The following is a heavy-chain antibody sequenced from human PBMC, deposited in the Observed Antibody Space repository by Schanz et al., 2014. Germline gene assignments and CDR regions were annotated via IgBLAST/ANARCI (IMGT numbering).Heavy chain of an antibody. CDR3: ARVALPGYSSPRDAFDI. Sequence: EVHLVESGGGLVQPGGSLRLSCGSSGFTFSPYWMHWVRQVPGKGLVWVSRIKSDGSSTSYADSVKGRFTISRDNAKNTLYLQMNSLRAEDTAVYYCARVALPGYSSPRDAFDIWGQGTMVTVSS. D-gene: IGHD5-18*01. V-gene: IGHV3-74*02. CDR1: GFTFSPYW. J-gene: IGHJ3*02. CDR2: IKSDGSST.